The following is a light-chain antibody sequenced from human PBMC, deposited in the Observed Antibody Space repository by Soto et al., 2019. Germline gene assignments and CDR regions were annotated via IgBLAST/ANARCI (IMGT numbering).Light chain of an antibody. J-gene: IGKJ4*01. CDR3: RQNNTWPLT. CDR1: ESCSSN. V-gene: IGKV3D-15*01. CDR2: GAS. Sequence: EIVMTQSPATLSVSQGERATLSCRARESCSSNLTWYQQKPRQAPRLLIYGASTRETGIPARFSGSGSGTEFTITSRSLQSEDFAVYYCRQNNTWPLTFGGGTKVEIK.